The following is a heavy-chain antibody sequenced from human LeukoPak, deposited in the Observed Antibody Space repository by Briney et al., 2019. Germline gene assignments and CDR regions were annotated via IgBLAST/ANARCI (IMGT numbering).Heavy chain of an antibody. D-gene: IGHD6-6*01. CDR1: GFTFSSYT. Sequence: PGGSLRLSCATSGFTFSSYTMNWVRQAPGKGLEWVSSITYSGTYIYYADSVKGRFTISRDNAKNSLYLQMNSLRAEDTALYYCAREKDSSSLGNSFDYWGQGTLVTVSS. CDR3: AREKDSSSLGNSFDY. J-gene: IGHJ4*02. V-gene: IGHV3-21*04. CDR2: ITYSGTYI.